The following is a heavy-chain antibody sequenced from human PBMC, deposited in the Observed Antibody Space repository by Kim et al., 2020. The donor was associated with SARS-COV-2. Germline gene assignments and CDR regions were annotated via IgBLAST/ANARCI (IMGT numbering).Heavy chain of an antibody. CDR3: ARDCFFRGAAAGTGGGWFDP. CDR1: GYSISSGYY. Sequence: SETLSLTCTVSGYSISSGYYWGWIRQPPGKGLEWIGSIYHSGSTYYNPSLKSRVTISVDTSKNQFSLKLSSVTAADTAVYYCARDCFFRGAAAGTGGGWFDPWGQGTLVTVSS. D-gene: IGHD6-13*01. V-gene: IGHV4-38-2*02. J-gene: IGHJ5*02. CDR2: IYHSGST.